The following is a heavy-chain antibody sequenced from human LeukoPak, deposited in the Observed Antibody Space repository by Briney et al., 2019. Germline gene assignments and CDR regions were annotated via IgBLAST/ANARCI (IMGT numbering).Heavy chain of an antibody. D-gene: IGHD3-9*01. CDR1: GGSISSCGYS. V-gene: IGHV4-30-2*01. J-gene: IGHJ4*02. CDR2: IYHSGST. CDR3: ARGSDDILTGYYRLYYFDY. Sequence: SETLSLTCAVSGGSISSCGYSWSWIRQPPGKGLEWIGYIYHSGSTYYDPSLKSRVTISVDRSKNQFSLKLSSVTAADTAVYYCARGSDDILTGYYRLYYFDYWGQGTLVTVSS.